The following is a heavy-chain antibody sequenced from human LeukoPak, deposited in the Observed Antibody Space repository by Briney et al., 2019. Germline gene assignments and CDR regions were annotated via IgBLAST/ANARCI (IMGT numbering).Heavy chain of an antibody. V-gene: IGHV4-34*01. D-gene: IGHD3-9*01. J-gene: IGHJ6*03. CDR3: ARGRDDILSGYYEGMWYYYYYMDV. Sequence: SESLSLTCAVHGGYSSGHYGRWVRQPPGKGLGWIGEINQRASTNNNPSRKSRVIISADPSKSQFSLKLNSVTAADTAVYYCARGRDDILSGYYEGMWYYYYYMDVWGQGTTVTVSS. CDR1: GGYSSGHY. CDR2: INQRAST.